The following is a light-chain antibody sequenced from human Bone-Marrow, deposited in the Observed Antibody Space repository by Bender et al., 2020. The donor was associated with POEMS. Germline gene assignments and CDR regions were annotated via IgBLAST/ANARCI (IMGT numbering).Light chain of an antibody. CDR2: EVS. V-gene: IGLV2-23*02. J-gene: IGLJ1*01. CDR1: SSDIGSYHL. CDR3: CSYAGNSTLYV. Sequence: QSALTQPASVSGSPGQSITISCTGTSSDIGSYHLVSWYQQHPGKAPKLIIYEVSERPSGVSNRFSGSKAGNTTSLRISGHRDKDEADYHYCSYAGNSTLYVLGTGDKVTVL.